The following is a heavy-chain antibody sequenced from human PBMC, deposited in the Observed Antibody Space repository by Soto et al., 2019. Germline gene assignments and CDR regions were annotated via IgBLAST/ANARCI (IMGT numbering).Heavy chain of an antibody. J-gene: IGHJ4*02. D-gene: IGHD1-26*01. V-gene: IGHV3-74*01. CDR1: GFTFSIYW. CDR2: INGDGSAT. Sequence: EVQLVESGGGLVQPGGSLRLSCAASGFTFSIYWMHWVRQAPGKGLVWVSRINGDGSATNYADSVKGRFTSSRDNAKNTLHLQMNSLRAEDTALYYCARRVATDGVRDFWGQGTLVTVSS. CDR3: ARRVATDGVRDF.